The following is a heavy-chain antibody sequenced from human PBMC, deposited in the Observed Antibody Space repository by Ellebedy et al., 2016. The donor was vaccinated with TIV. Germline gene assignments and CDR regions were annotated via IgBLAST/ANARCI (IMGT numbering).Heavy chain of an antibody. CDR3: AKDRGGPMGY. J-gene: IGHJ4*02. D-gene: IGHD3-16*01. CDR2: ISSSSSCI. Sequence: GGSLRLXXAASGFTFSSYSMNWVRQAPGKGLEWVSSISSSSSCIYYADSVKGRFTISRDNSKNTLYLQMNSLRAEDTAVYYCAKDRGGPMGYWGQGTLVTVSS. CDR1: GFTFSSYS. V-gene: IGHV3-21*04.